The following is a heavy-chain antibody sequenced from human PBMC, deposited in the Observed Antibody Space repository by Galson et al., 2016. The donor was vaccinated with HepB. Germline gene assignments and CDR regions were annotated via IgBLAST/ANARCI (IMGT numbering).Heavy chain of an antibody. V-gene: IGHV5-51*03. D-gene: IGHD2-21*01. CDR2: IYPNFDT. CDR3: ARRNRVVPTVFDS. CDR1: GYDFNSFY. J-gene: IGHJ4*02. Sequence: QSGAEVKKPGDSLTISCKASGYDFNSFYIGWVRQMPGKGLEWMGIIYPNFDTRYSPSFQGQVTISADKSITSAYLQWTSLKASDTAMYYCARRNRVVPTVFDSWGKGTPVTVSS.